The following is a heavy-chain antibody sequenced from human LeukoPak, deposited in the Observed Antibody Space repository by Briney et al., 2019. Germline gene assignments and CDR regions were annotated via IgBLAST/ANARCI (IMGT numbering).Heavy chain of an antibody. D-gene: IGHD6-13*01. Sequence: SETLSLTCTVSGGSTSGYYWSWIRQPAGKGLEWIGRVHSGDNSDSIPSLKSRLAMSLDTSTNRFSLKLTSATAADTAVYYCARGGAHSPSHDYFYHLMDVWGKGTTVTVSS. J-gene: IGHJ6*03. CDR2: VHSGDNS. V-gene: IGHV4-4*07. CDR3: ARGGAHSPSHDYFYHLMDV. CDR1: GGSTSGYY.